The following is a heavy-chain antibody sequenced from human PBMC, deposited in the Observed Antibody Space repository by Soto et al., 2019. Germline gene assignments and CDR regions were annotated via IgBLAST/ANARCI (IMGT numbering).Heavy chain of an antibody. Sequence: GGSLRLSCAASAFTFSSYAMSWVRQAPGKGLEWVSAISGSGGSTYYADSVKGRFTISRDNSKNTLYLQTNSLRAEDTAVYYCAKLTQGAAGFSYYYYGMDVWGQGTTVTVSS. CDR1: AFTFSSYA. J-gene: IGHJ6*02. CDR2: ISGSGGST. V-gene: IGHV3-23*01. D-gene: IGHD6-13*01. CDR3: AKLTQGAAGFSYYYYGMDV.